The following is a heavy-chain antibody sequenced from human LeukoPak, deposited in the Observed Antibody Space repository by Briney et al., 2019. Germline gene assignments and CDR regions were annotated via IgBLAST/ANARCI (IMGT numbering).Heavy chain of an antibody. CDR2: ISSNGDST. Sequence: PGGSLRLSCSASGFTFSNYAMHWVRQAPGKGLENVSAISSNGDSTYYADSVKGRFIISRDNSKNSLSLQMSSLRPEDTAVYYCVKSASSFGANWFDPWGQGTLVTVSS. J-gene: IGHJ5*02. V-gene: IGHV3-64D*09. CDR3: VKSASSFGANWFDP. D-gene: IGHD3-3*01. CDR1: GFTFSNYA.